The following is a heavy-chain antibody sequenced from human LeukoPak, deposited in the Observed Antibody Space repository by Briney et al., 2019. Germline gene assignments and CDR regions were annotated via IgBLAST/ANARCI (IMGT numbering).Heavy chain of an antibody. V-gene: IGHV4-59*01. CDR1: GGSISSYY. CDR3: ARGYSSGWYHFDF. CDR2: IYYSGST. D-gene: IGHD6-19*01. J-gene: IGHJ4*02. Sequence: SETLSLTCTVSGGSISSYYWSWIRQPPGKGLEWIGYIYYSGSTNYNPSLKSRVTISVDTSKNQFSLRLSSMTAADTAVYYCARGYSSGWYHFDFWGQGALVTVPS.